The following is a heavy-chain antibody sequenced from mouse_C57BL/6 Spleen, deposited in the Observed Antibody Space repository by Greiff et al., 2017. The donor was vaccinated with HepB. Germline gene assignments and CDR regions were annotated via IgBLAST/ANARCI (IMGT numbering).Heavy chain of an antibody. V-gene: IGHV1-54*01. Sequence: QVQLQQSGAELVRPGTSVKVSCKASGYAFTNYLIEWVKQRPGQGLEWIGVINPGSGGTNYNEKFKGKATLTADNSSSTAYMQLSSLTSEDSAVYFCARRYGSTSAWFAYWGQGTLVTVSA. D-gene: IGHD1-1*01. CDR1: GYAFTNYL. CDR2: INPGSGGT. CDR3: ARRYGSTSAWFAY. J-gene: IGHJ3*01.